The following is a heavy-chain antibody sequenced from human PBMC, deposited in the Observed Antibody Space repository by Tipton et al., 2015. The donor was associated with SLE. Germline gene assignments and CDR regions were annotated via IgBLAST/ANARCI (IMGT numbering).Heavy chain of an antibody. CDR1: GGSISSTIYL. J-gene: IGHJ3*01. CDR2: IYYAGTT. D-gene: IGHD3-3*01. V-gene: IGHV4-39*07. CDR3: ASPSYDLWSSPGGERDAFDV. Sequence: TLSLTCTVSGGSISSTIYLWGWIRQSPVKGLEWIGTIYYAGTTYYSPSLKSRATMSVDTSNNQFSLRLTSMTAADTAVYYCASPSYDLWSSPGGERDAFDVWGQGTMVTVSS.